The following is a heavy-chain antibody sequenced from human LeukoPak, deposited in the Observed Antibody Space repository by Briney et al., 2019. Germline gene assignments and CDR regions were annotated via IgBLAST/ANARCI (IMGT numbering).Heavy chain of an antibody. CDR3: ARDLLAEYYYGSGSYSLGY. V-gene: IGHV1-69*04. Sequence: SVKVSCKASGGTFSSYTISWVRQAPGQGLEWMGRIIPILGIANYAQKFQGRVTITADKSTSTAYMELSSLRSEGTAVYYCARDLLAEYYYGSGSYSLGYWGQGTLVTVSS. J-gene: IGHJ4*02. D-gene: IGHD3-10*01. CDR1: GGTFSSYT. CDR2: IIPILGIA.